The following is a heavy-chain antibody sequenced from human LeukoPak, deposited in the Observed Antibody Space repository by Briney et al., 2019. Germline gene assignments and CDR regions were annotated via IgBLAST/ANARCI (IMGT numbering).Heavy chain of an antibody. D-gene: IGHD6-19*01. J-gene: IGHJ4*02. CDR3: ARGLGSSGWLDLDY. CDR2: MNPNSGNT. V-gene: IGHV1-8*01. Sequence: ASVKVSCKASGYTFTSYDINWVRQATGQGLEWMGRMNPNSGNTGYAQKFQGRVTMTRNTSISTAYMELSSLRSEDTAVYYCARGLGSSGWLDLDYWGQGTLVTVST. CDR1: GYTFTSYD.